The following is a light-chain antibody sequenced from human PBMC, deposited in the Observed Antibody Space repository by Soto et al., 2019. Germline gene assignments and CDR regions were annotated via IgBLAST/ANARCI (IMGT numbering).Light chain of an antibody. V-gene: IGKV1-5*01. Sequence: DIQMTQSPSTLSASVGDRVTITCRASQSISSWLAWYQQKPGKAPKLLIYDASSFESGVPSRFSGSGSGTESTLTISSLQPDDFATYYCQQYNSPWTFGQGTKVEIK. CDR3: QQYNSPWT. CDR2: DAS. CDR1: QSISSW. J-gene: IGKJ1*01.